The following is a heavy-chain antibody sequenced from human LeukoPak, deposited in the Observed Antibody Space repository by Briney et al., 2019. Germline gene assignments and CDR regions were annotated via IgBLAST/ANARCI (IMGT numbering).Heavy chain of an antibody. D-gene: IGHD3-16*01. V-gene: IGHV4-4*09. Sequence: SETLSLTCTVSGGSISSYYWSWIRQPPGKGLEWIGYIYTSGSTNYNPSLKSRVTISVDTSKNQFSLKLSSVTAADTAVYYCARGEYDNWFDPWGQGTLVTVSS. CDR1: GGSISSYY. CDR3: ARGEYDNWFDP. CDR2: IYTSGST. J-gene: IGHJ5*02.